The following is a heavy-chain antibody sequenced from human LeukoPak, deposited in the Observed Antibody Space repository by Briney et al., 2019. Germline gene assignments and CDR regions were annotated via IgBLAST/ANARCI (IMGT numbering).Heavy chain of an antibody. V-gene: IGHV4-39*07. CDR3: ARGSRYCSSTSCYADFDY. CDR2: IYYSGST. J-gene: IGHJ4*02. D-gene: IGHD2-2*01. CDR1: GGSISSSSYY. Sequence: KTSETLSLTCTVSGGSISSSSYYWGWIRQPPGKGLEWIGSIYYSGSTYYNPSLKSRVTISVDTSKNQFSLKLSSVTAADTAVYYCARGSRYCSSTSCYADFDYWGQGTLVTVSS.